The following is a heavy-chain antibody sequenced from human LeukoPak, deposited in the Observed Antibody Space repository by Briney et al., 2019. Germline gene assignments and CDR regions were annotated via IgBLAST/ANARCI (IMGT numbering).Heavy chain of an antibody. Sequence: SETLSLTCTVSGGSISGYYWGWIRQSPGKGLEWIGNTYYTGSAYYRPSLQSRVSISVDTSKKEFSLKLTSVTAADTAVYYCARDRDGYAYSFDYWGQGTLVTVSS. CDR1: GGSISGYY. D-gene: IGHD5-24*01. CDR3: ARDRDGYAYSFDY. CDR2: TYYTGSA. V-gene: IGHV4-59*04. J-gene: IGHJ4*02.